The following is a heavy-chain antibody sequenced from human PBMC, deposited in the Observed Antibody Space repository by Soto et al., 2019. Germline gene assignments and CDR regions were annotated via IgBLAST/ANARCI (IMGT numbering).Heavy chain of an antibody. CDR3: ARTPRAQMIVLEAATRFDY. CDR1: GYTFTTYG. J-gene: IGHJ4*02. D-gene: IGHD2-15*01. V-gene: IGHV1-18*04. CDR2: ISPYNGDT. Sequence: QVQLVQSGAEVKRPGASLKVSCKASGYTFTTYGFNWVRQAPGPGLQWIGWISPYNGDTNYAQNFQGRVTLSTDTSTSTAYMELRSLTCDDTAVYYCARTPRAQMIVLEAATRFDYWGQGTLVTVSS.